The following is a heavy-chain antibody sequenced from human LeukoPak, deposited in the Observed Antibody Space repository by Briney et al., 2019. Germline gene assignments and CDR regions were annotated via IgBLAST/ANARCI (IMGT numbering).Heavy chain of an antibody. CDR1: GGSISSYY. D-gene: IGHD1-26*01. CDR2: IYYSGST. CDR3: AKSGGYGLIDY. Sequence: SETLSLTCTVSGGSISSYYWSWIRQPPGKGLEWIGNIYYSGSTYYNASLQSRVTISIDTSKNQFSLRLSSVTAADTAMYFCAKSGGYGLIDYWGQGTLVTVSS. V-gene: IGHV4-59*04. J-gene: IGHJ4*02.